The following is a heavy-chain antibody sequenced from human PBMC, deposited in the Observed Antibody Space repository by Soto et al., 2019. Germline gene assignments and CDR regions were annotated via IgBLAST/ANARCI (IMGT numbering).Heavy chain of an antibody. CDR3: ARGRGPAGSY. Sequence: QVQLQESGPGLVKPSQTLSLTCTVSGDSISSGGYYWSWIRQPPGKGLEWIGYVYYRGSTNYNPSLKSRVTISVDTSKNQFSLNLSSVTAADTAMYFCARGRGPAGSYWGQGTLVTVSS. CDR2: VYYRGST. CDR1: GDSISSGGYY. J-gene: IGHJ4*02. V-gene: IGHV4-30-4*01. D-gene: IGHD1-26*01.